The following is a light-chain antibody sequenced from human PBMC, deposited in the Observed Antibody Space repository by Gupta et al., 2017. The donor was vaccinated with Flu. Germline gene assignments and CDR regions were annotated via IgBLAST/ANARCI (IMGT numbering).Light chain of an antibody. J-gene: IGLJ2*01. CDR2: EGS. CDR1: SSDVGSYNL. CDR3: CSSANSRTCV. Sequence: QSALTQPAPVSGSPGQSITISCTGTSSDVGSYNLVSWYQQHPGKAPKLMMYEGSKRPSGVSNRVSASKSGNNASLQTSGLQAEDEADDSCCSSANSRTCVFGGGTKLTVL. V-gene: IGLV2-23*01.